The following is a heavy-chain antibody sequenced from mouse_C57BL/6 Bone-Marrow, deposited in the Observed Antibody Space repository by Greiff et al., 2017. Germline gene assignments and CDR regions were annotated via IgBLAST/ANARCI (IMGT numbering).Heavy chain of an antibody. J-gene: IGHJ2*01. D-gene: IGHD2-1*01. CDR1: GYTFTTYP. V-gene: IGHV1-47*01. CDR3: ARGGNYGGYYFDY. CDR2: FHPSNDDT. Sequence: VQVVESGAELVKPGASVKMSCKASGYTFTTYPIEWMKQNHGTSLAWIGNFHPSNDDTKYNDKFQGKATLTVEKSSSTVYLERSRLTSDDSAVYYCARGGNYGGYYFDYWGQGTTLTVAS.